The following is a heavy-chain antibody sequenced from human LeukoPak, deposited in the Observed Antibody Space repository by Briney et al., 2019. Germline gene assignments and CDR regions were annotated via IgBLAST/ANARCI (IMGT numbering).Heavy chain of an antibody. V-gene: IGHV1-69*04. D-gene: IGHD6-19*01. CDR1: GGTLSSHA. J-gene: IGHJ5*02. Sequence: GASVKVSCKASGGTLSSHAISWVRQAPGQGLEWMGRIIPILDIANYAQKFQGRVTITADKSTSTAYMELSSLRSEDTAVYYCARGSLAVAENWFDPWGQGTLVTVSS. CDR2: IIPILDIA. CDR3: ARGSLAVAENWFDP.